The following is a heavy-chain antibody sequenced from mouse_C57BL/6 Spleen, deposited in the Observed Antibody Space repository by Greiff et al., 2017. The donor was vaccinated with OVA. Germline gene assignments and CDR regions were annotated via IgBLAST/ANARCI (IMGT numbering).Heavy chain of an antibody. V-gene: IGHV1-50*01. CDR3: ARPLTTVVPHWYFDV. Sequence: VQLQQPGAELVKPGASVKLSCKASGYTFTSYWMQWVKQRPGQGLEWIGEIDPSDSYTNYNQKFKGKATLTVDTSSSTAYMQLSSLTSEDSAVYYCARPLTTVVPHWYFDVWGTGTTVTVSS. CDR1: GYTFTSYW. CDR2: IDPSDSYT. D-gene: IGHD1-1*01. J-gene: IGHJ1*03.